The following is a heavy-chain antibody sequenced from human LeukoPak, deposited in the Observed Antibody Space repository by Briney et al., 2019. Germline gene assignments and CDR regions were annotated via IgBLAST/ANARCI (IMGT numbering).Heavy chain of an antibody. CDR1: GDSISPYY. CDR3: AGVYLPLPYYYYDMDV. V-gene: IGHV4-59*01. CDR2: IYYRGST. Sequence: SENLSLTCTVSGDSISPYYWSWIRQTPGKGLEWIGYIYYRGSTYYNPSLKSRVTISVDTSKNQFSLKLTSVTAADTAVYYCAGVYLPLPYYYYDMDVWGRGTTVTVSS. J-gene: IGHJ6*02. D-gene: IGHD5-12*01.